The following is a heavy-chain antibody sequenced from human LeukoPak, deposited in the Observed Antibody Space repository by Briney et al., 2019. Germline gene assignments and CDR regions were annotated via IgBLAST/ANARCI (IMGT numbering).Heavy chain of an antibody. V-gene: IGHV4-4*07. CDR2: FYISETP. Sequence: KASETLSLTCSVSGGSISSYYWSWIRQPAGKGLEWIGRFYISETPNYNPSLKGRVTMSVDTSKNQFSLKVSSVTAADTAVYYCARKAGGLFDYWGQGTLVTVSS. J-gene: IGHJ4*02. CDR1: GGSISSYY. CDR3: ARKAGGLFDY.